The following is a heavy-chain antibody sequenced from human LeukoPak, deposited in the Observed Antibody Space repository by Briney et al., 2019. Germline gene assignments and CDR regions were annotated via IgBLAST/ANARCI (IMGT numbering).Heavy chain of an antibody. CDR2: ISHNGYDN. CDR3: VRDRREAYSSGWSSDFDY. CDR1: GFTFSNYA. V-gene: IGHV3-30*03. Sequence: GGSLRLSCAASGFTFSNYAMHWIRRAAGKGLEWEAVISHNGYDNYYADSLKGRFSISRDNSKNTLYLQVNSLRAEDTAVYYCVRDRREAYSSGWSSDFDYWGQGTLVTVSS. J-gene: IGHJ4*02. D-gene: IGHD6-25*01.